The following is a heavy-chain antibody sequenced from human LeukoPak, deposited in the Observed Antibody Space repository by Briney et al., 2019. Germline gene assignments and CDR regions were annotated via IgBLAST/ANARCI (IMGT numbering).Heavy chain of an antibody. Sequence: PGGSLRLSCAASGFTVSSNYMSWVRQAPGKGLEWVSVIYSGGSTYYADSVKGRFTITRDNSGTTLFLQMNSLRAEDAALYYCAKAPPIITLIGFGYYFDSWGLGTLVTVSS. V-gene: IGHV3-53*01. D-gene: IGHD3-22*01. CDR3: AKAPPIITLIGFGYYFDS. CDR1: GFTVSSNY. J-gene: IGHJ4*02. CDR2: IYSGGST.